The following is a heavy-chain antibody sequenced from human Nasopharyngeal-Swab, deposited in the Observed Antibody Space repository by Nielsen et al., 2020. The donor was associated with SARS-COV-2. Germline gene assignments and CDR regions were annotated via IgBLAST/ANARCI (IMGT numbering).Heavy chain of an antibody. CDR2: TIPIFGTA. D-gene: IGHD5-18*01. CDR1: GGTFSSYA. Sequence: VKVSCKASGGTFSSYAISWVRQAPGQGLEWMGGTIPIFGTANYAQKFQGRVTITADESTSTAYMELSSLRSEDTAVYYCAREPDTAMVNRYYYYYMDVWGKGTTVTVSS. J-gene: IGHJ6*03. CDR3: AREPDTAMVNRYYYYYMDV. V-gene: IGHV1-69*13.